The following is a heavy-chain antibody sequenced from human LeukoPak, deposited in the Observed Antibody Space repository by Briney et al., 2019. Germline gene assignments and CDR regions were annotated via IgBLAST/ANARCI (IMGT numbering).Heavy chain of an antibody. CDR1: GGSISSGSYY. V-gene: IGHV4-61*02. J-gene: IGHJ4*02. CDR2: IYTSGST. CDR3: AREDDSSGYSLNY. D-gene: IGHD3-22*01. Sequence: SSETLSLTCTVSGGSISSGSYYWSWIRQPAGKGLEWIGRIYTSGSTNYNPSLKSRVTISVDTSKNQFSLKLSSVTAADTAVYYCAREDDSSGYSLNYWGQGTLVTVSS.